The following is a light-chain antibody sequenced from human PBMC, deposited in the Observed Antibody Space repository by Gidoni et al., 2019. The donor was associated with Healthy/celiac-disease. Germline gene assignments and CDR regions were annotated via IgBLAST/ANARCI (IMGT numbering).Light chain of an antibody. CDR3: QQSYSTRCT. CDR2: AAY. J-gene: IGKJ1*01. CDR1: QSISSY. Sequence: DIQMTQSPSSLSASVGDRVTITCRASQSISSYLNWYQQKPGKAPKLLIYAAYSLQSGVPSRFSGSGSGTDFTLTISSLQPEDFATYYCQQSYSTRCTFGQGTKVEIK. V-gene: IGKV1-39*01.